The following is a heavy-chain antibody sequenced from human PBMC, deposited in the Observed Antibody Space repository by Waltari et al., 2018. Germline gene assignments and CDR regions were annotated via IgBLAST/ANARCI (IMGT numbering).Heavy chain of an antibody. D-gene: IGHD3-22*01. V-gene: IGHV1-2*06. CDR3: ARVDHRATNYYYGFDH. J-gene: IGHJ4*02. Sequence: QVQLVQSGAEVKKPGASVKVSCEASGYSLPGYYIHWVRQAPGQGLEWIGRISPTTYSTDDAEKFQGRITWTTDTSINTAYMELTGLTSDDTAIFFCARVDHRATNYYYGFDHWGQGTLVTVSS. CDR2: ISPTTYST. CDR1: GYSLPGYY.